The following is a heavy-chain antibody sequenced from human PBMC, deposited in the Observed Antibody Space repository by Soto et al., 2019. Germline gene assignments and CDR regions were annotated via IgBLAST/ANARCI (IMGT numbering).Heavy chain of an antibody. CDR1: GGSIISISYY. CDR2: IYYSGST. J-gene: IGHJ4*02. CDR3: ARSPLKLLWFGELSMG. D-gene: IGHD3-10*01. Sequence: SETLSLTCTVSGGSIISISYYWGWIRQPPGKGLEWIGSIYYSGSTYYNPSLKSRVTISVDTSKNQFSLELSSVTAADTAVYYCARSPLKLLWFGELSMGWGQGTLVTVS. V-gene: IGHV4-39*01.